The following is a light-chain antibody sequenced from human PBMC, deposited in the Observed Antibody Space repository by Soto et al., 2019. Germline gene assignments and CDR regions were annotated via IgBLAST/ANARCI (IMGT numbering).Light chain of an antibody. CDR3: QQYGSSPVA. V-gene: IGKV3-20*01. CDR2: GAS. J-gene: IGKJ4*01. CDR1: QSVSSSY. Sequence: EVVVTQDPGTLSLSPGERATLSCSASQSVSSSYLAWYQQKPGQAPRLLIYGASSRATGIPDRFSGSGSGTDFTLTISRLEPEDFAVYYCQQYGSSPVAFGGGTKVEI.